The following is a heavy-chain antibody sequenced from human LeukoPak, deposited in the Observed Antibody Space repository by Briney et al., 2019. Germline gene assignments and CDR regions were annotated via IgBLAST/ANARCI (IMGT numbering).Heavy chain of an antibody. CDR3: ARKGTSWTFDY. CDR2: VYSSGSS. CDR1: GDSIKGNY. D-gene: IGHD2-2*01. Sequence: PSETLSLTCTVSGDSIKGNYRSWIRQPPGKELEWIGYVYSSGSSNYNPSLKSRVTISVDTSKNQFSLNVNSVTAADTAVYYCARKGTSWTFDYWGQGTLVTVSS. V-gene: IGHV4-59*08. J-gene: IGHJ4*02.